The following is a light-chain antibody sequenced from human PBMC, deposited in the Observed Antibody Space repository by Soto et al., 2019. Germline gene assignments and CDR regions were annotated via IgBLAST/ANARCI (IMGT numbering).Light chain of an antibody. J-gene: IGLJ1*01. CDR2: DVS. Sequence: QSALTQPASVSGSPGQSITISCTGTSSDVGGYNYVSWYQQHPGKAPQLMIYDVSNRPSGVSNRFSGSKSGNTASLTISGLQAEDEADYYCSSYTSSSPIGYVFGTGTKLTVL. CDR3: SSYTSSSPIGYV. V-gene: IGLV2-14*01. CDR1: SSDVGGYNY.